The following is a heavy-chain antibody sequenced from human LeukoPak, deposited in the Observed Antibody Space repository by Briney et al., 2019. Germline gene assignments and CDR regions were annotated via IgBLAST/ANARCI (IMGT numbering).Heavy chain of an antibody. CDR3: ARGHQWLDEFGDY. CDR2: ISYDGSNK. V-gene: IGHV3-30-3*01. J-gene: IGHJ4*02. D-gene: IGHD6-19*01. Sequence: PGGSLRLSCAASGFAFNNYAMSWVRQAPGKGLEWVAVISYDGSNKYYADSVKGRFTISRDNSKNTLYLQMNSLRAEDTAVYYCARGHQWLDEFGDYWGQGTLVTVSS. CDR1: GFAFNNYA.